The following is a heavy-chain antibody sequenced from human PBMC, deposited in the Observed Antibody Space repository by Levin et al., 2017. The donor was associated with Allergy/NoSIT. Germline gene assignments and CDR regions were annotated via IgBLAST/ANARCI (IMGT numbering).Heavy chain of an antibody. V-gene: IGHV3-30-3*01. J-gene: IGHJ4*02. Sequence: GESLKISCAASGFTFSSYAMHWVRQAPGKGLEWVAVISYDGSNKYYADSVKGRFTISRDNSKNTLYLQMNSLRAEDTAVYYCARDVSGWDPFDYWGQGTLVTVSS. D-gene: IGHD6-19*01. CDR2: ISYDGSNK. CDR3: ARDVSGWDPFDY. CDR1: GFTFSSYA.